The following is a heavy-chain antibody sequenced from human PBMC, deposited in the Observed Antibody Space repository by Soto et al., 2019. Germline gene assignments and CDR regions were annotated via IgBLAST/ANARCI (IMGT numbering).Heavy chain of an antibody. J-gene: IGHJ4*02. CDR3: AKDKAAVVAAPIDY. Sequence: PGGSLRLSCAASGFTFSSYAMSWVRQAPGKGLEWVSAISGSGGSTYYADSVKGRFTISRDNSKNTLYLQMNSLRAEDTAVYYCAKDKAAVVAAPIDYWGQGTLVTVSS. CDR2: ISGSGGST. D-gene: IGHD2-15*01. V-gene: IGHV3-23*01. CDR1: GFTFSSYA.